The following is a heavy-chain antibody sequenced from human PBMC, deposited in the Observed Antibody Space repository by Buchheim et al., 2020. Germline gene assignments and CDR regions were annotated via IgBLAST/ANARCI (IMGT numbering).Heavy chain of an antibody. V-gene: IGHV3-11*06. D-gene: IGHD3-9*01. CDR3: AREADYDILTGFYNYFDC. Sequence: QVQLVESGGGLVKPGGSLRLSCAASGFTFSDYYMSWIRQAPGKGLEWVSYISSSSSYTNYADSVKGRFTISRDNAKNSLYLQMNSLTDKDTGIYYCAREADYDILTGFYNYFDCWGQGTL. CDR1: GFTFSDYY. J-gene: IGHJ4*02. CDR2: ISSSSSYT.